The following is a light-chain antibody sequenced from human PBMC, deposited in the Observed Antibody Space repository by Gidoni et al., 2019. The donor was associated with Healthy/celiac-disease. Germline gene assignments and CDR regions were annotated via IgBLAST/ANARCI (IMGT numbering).Light chain of an antibody. Sequence: EIVMTQSPATLSVSPGERATLSCRASQRVSSNLAVYQQKPGQAPRLLIYGASTRATGIPARFSGSGSGTEFTLTISSLQSEDFAVYYCQQYNNWPLTFGGGTKVEIK. V-gene: IGKV3-15*01. CDR1: QRVSSN. J-gene: IGKJ4*01. CDR3: QQYNNWPLT. CDR2: GAS.